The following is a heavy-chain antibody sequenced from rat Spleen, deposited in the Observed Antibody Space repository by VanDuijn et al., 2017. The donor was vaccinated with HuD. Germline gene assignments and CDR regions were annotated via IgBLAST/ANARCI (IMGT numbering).Heavy chain of an antibody. CDR3: ASGIHDF. J-gene: IGHJ2*01. CDR1: GFSLTSNS. CDR2: IWDNGGT. Sequence: QVQLKESGPGLVQPSRTLSLTCTVSGFSLTSNSVSWIRQPPGKGLEWMGVIWDNGGTDYASSLKSRLSISRDTSRDQVFLKMSSLQIEDTAMYFCASGIHDFWGQGVMVTVSS. V-gene: IGHV2-47*01. D-gene: IGHD1-4*01.